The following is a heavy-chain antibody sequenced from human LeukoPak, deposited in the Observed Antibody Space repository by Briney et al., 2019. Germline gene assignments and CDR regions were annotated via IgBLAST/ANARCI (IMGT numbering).Heavy chain of an antibody. CDR1: GLTSSSYW. CDR3: VREGRAAAGPRRWFDP. Sequence: QPGGSLRLSCAASGLTSSSYWMSWVRQAPGKGLEWVANVKQDGSEKYYLDSVKGRFTISRDTAKNSLYLQMNSLRAEDTAVYYCVREGRAAAGPRRWFDPWGQGTLVTVSS. D-gene: IGHD6-13*01. V-gene: IGHV3-7*01. CDR2: VKQDGSEK. J-gene: IGHJ5*02.